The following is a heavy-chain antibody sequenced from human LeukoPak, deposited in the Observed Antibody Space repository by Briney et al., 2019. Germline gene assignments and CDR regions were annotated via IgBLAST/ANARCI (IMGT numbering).Heavy chain of an antibody. V-gene: IGHV3-7*01. D-gene: IGHD3-22*01. CDR2: IKQDGSEK. J-gene: IGHJ3*02. Sequence: GGSLRLSCAASGFTFSSYWMSWVRQAPGKGLEWVANIKQDGSEKYYVDSVKGRFTISRDNAKNSLYLQMNSLRAEDTAVYYCARGFTYYYDSSGYYPDAFDIWGQGTMVTVSS. CDR1: GFTFSSYW. CDR3: ARGFTYYYDSSGYYPDAFDI.